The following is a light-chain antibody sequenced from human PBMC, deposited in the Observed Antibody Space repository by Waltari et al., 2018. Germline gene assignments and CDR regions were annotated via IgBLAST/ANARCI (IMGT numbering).Light chain of an antibody. CDR2: EDN. V-gene: IGLV6-57*03. CDR1: SGNIATNY. Sequence: FMLTQPHPVSESPGKTVTISCTRSSGNIATNYAQWYQQRPGSAPTKVIYEDNQRPSGVPDRFSGSIDSSSNSASLIISGLKAEDEADYYCQSFDSSHVVFGGGTKLTVL. J-gene: IGLJ2*01. CDR3: QSFDSSHVV.